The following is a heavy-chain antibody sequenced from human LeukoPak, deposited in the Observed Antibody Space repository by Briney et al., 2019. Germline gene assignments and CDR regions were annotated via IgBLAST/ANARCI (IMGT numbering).Heavy chain of an antibody. CDR1: GFTFSSYW. J-gene: IGHJ4*02. V-gene: IGHV3-7*01. D-gene: IGHD3-10*01. CDR3: AREIWFGELAFDY. Sequence: GGSLRLSCAAAGFTFSSYWMSWVRQAPGKGLEWVANIKQDGSEKYYVDSVKGRFTISRDNAKNSLYLQMNSLRAEDTAVYYCAREIWFGELAFDYWGQGTLVTVSS. CDR2: IKQDGSEK.